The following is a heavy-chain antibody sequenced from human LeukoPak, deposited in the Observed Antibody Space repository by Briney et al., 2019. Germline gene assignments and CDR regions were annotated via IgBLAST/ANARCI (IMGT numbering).Heavy chain of an antibody. CDR3: ARSTWVQRSYYLDF. V-gene: IGHV1-3*01. J-gene: IGHJ4*02. CDR1: GYTFTNYA. CDR2: INAGNGNT. Sequence: VASVKVSCKASGYTFTNYAIHWVRQAPGQRLEWMGWINAGNGNTQYSQNFQARVTITRDTSASTAYMELGSLISEDTAVYYCARSTWVQRSYYLDFWGQGTLVTVSS. D-gene: IGHD5-18*01.